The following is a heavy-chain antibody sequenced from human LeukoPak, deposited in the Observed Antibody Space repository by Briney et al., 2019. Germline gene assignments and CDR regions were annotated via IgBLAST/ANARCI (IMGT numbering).Heavy chain of an antibody. D-gene: IGHD2/OR15-2a*01. J-gene: IGHJ4*02. CDR2: ISQSGNI. CDR1: GGSISSTKW. V-gene: IGHV4-4*02. Sequence: SETLSLTCAVSGGSISSTKWWSWVRQPPGKGLEWIGEISQSGNINRNPSHKGRVTMSVDKSNNQFSLKLNSVTAADTAVYYCARAEVGNIGPFDYWGQGTLVTVSS. CDR3: ARAEVGNIGPFDY.